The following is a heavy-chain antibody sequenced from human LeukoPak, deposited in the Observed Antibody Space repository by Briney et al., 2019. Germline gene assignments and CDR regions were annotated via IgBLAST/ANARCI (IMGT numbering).Heavy chain of an antibody. CDR1: GYTFTSYG. CDR2: ISAYNGNT. D-gene: IGHD3-9*01. J-gene: IGHJ5*02. CDR3: ARDQGPYYDILTGYGIGFDP. V-gene: IGHV1-18*04. Sequence: ASVKVSCKASGYTFTSYGISWVRQAPGQGLEWMGWISAYNGNTNYAQKLQGRVTVTTDTSTSTAYMELRSLRSDDTAVYYCARDQGPYYDILTGYGIGFDPWGQGTLVTVSS.